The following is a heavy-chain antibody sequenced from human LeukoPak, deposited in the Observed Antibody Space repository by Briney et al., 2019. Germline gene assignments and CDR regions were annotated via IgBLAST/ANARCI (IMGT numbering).Heavy chain of an antibody. V-gene: IGHV4-34*01. D-gene: IGHD3-9*01. J-gene: IGHJ4*02. CDR3: ARGPTVVYDILSGYYYFDY. CDR2: INHSGST. CDR1: GGSFSGYY. Sequence: SETLSLTCAVNGGSFSGYYWTWIRQPPGKGLEWIGEINHSGSTNYNPSLKSRVTISVDTSKSQFSLKLSSVTAAGTAVYYCARGPTVVYDILSGYYYFDYWGQGTLVTVSS.